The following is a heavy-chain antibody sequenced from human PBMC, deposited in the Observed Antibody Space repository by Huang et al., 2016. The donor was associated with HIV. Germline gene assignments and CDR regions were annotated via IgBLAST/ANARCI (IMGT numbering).Heavy chain of an antibody. Sequence: QLVESGGDSVQSGRSLRLSCRGSGFIFNAFAINWFRQSPGKGLEWRGVVRSKAFGGASKSAPSVKDRFTVSRDEAKNVAFLQMDNLQVDDTAIYYCSPSGDDYFYFYMDVWGNGTTVIVS. J-gene: IGHJ6*03. V-gene: IGHV3-49*03. CDR3: SPSGDDYFYFYMDV. D-gene: IGHD4-17*01. CDR1: GFIFNAFA. CDR2: VRSKAFGGAS.